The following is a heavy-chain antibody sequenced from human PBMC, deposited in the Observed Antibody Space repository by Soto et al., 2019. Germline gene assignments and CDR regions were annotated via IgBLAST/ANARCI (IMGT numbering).Heavy chain of an antibody. D-gene: IGHD1-26*01. CDR3: ERVGPWEGGGWMDV. Sequence: QVQLQESGPGLVKPSQTLSLTCTVSGGSISSGGYYWSWIRQHPEKGLEWIGYIYNSGRTYYNPSLKSRVTISVDTSNNQFSLKLSSVTAADTAVYYCERVGPWEGGGWMDVWGQGTTVTVSS. CDR1: GGSISSGGYY. J-gene: IGHJ6*02. CDR2: IYNSGRT. V-gene: IGHV4-31*03.